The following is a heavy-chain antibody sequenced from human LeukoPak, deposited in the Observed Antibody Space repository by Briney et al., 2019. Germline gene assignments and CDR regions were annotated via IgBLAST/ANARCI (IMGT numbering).Heavy chain of an antibody. V-gene: IGHV4-59*01. CDR3: AREPHSMKYYYGSGSLAGILDV. J-gene: IGHJ6*04. CDR2: IYYSGST. D-gene: IGHD3-10*01. CDR1: GGSISSYY. Sequence: SETLSLTCTVSGGSISSYYWSWIRQPPGKGLEWIGYIYYSGSTNYNPSLKSRVTISVDTSKNQFSLKLSSVTAADTAVYYCAREPHSMKYYYGSGSLAGILDVWGKGTTVTISS.